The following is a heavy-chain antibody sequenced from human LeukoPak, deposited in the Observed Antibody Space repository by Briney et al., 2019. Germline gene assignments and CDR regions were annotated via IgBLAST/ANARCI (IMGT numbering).Heavy chain of an antibody. D-gene: IGHD2-15*01. CDR2: ISSSSSSYI. V-gene: IGHV3-21*01. J-gene: IGHJ3*02. Sequence: PGGSLRLSCAASGFTFRSYWMHWVRLPPGKGLVWVSSISSSSSSYIYYADSVKGRFTISRDNARNSLYLQMNSLRAEDTAVYYCAREGYCSGDTCYQDDAFDIWGQGTMVTVSS. CDR1: GFTFRSYW. CDR3: AREGYCSGDTCYQDDAFDI.